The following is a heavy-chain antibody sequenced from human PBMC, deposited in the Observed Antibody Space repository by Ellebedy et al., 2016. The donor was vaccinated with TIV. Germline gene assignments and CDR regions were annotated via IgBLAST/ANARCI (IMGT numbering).Heavy chain of an antibody. V-gene: IGHV1-69*13. CDR2: IIPIFGTA. CDR3: ARSSVAGTNVNAFDI. Sequence: ASVKVSCKASGGTFSSYAISWVRQPPGQGLEWMGGIIPIFGTANYAQKFQGRVTITAEESTSTAYMELSSLRSEDTAVYYCARSSVAGTNVNAFDIWGQGKMVTVSS. J-gene: IGHJ3*02. D-gene: IGHD6-19*01. CDR1: GGTFSSYA.